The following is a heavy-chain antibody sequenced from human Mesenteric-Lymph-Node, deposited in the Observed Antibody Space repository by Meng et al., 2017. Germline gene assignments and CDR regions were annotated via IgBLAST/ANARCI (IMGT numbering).Heavy chain of an antibody. CDR2: ISGSGGST. D-gene: IGHD6-19*01. CDR3: ARDWGISDWYNWFDP. Sequence: GESLKISCAASGFTFSSYAMSWVRQAPGKGLEWVSAISGSGGSTYYADSVQGRFTISRDNSRNTLFLQMNSLRVEDTAVYYCARDWGISDWYNWFDPWGQGTLVTVSS. CDR1: GFTFSSYA. V-gene: IGHV3-23*01. J-gene: IGHJ5*02.